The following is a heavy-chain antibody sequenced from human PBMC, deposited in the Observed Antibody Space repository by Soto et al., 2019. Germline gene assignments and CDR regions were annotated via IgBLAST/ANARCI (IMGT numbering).Heavy chain of an antibody. V-gene: IGHV1-24*01. CDR3: ATAVYSGYDQGSYFDY. J-gene: IGHJ4*02. Sequence: ASVKVSCKVSGYTLTELSMHWVRQAPGKGLEWMGGFDPEDGETIYAQKFQGRVTMTEDTSTDTAYMELSSLRSEDTAVYYCATAVYSGYDQGSYFDYWGQGTLVTVSS. D-gene: IGHD5-12*01. CDR1: GYTLTELS. CDR2: FDPEDGET.